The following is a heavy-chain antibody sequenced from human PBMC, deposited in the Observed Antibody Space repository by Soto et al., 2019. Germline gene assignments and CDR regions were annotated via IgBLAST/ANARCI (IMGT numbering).Heavy chain of an antibody. Sequence: SETLSLTCTVSGGSISSGDYYWSWIRQHPGKGLEWIGYIYYSGSTYYNPSLKSRVTISVDTSKNQFSLKLSSVTAADTAVYYCARVLSYDYVWGSYRPNWFDPWGQGTLVTVSS. CDR1: GGSISSGDYY. D-gene: IGHD3-16*02. CDR3: ARVLSYDYVWGSYRPNWFDP. CDR2: IYYSGST. V-gene: IGHV4-30-4*01. J-gene: IGHJ5*02.